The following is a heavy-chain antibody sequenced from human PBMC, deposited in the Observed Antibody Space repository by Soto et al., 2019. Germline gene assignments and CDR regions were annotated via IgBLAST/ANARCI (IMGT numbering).Heavy chain of an antibody. CDR1: GFTVSNNY. CDR2: IYSGGYT. Sequence: EVQLVESGGGLIQPGGSLRLSCAVSGFTVSNNYMSWVRQAPGKGLEGVSVIYSGGYTAYGDSVKGRFTISRDNSKNTLYFKKTIRSAGATAVYFLATLPGGGGYWGQGTLVTVSS. CDR3: ATLPGGGGY. J-gene: IGHJ4*02. D-gene: IGHD3-10*01. V-gene: IGHV3-53*01.